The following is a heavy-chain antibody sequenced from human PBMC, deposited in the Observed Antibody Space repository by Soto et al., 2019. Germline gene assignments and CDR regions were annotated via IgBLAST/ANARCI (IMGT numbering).Heavy chain of an antibody. D-gene: IGHD3-22*01. CDR1: GGTFSSYA. J-gene: IGHJ4*02. CDR3: ARMETYDSSGTGGYYFDY. Sequence: SVKVSCKASGGTFSSYAISWVRQAPGQGLEWMGGIIPIFGTANYAQKFQGRVTITADESTSTAYMELSSLRSEDTAVYYCARMETYDSSGTGGYYFDYWGQGTLVTVSS. V-gene: IGHV1-69*13. CDR2: IIPIFGTA.